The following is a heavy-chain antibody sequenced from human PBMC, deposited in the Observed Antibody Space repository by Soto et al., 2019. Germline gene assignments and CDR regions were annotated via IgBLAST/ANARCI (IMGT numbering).Heavy chain of an antibody. CDR1: GYSFTSYW. Sequence: GESLKISCKGSGYSFTSYWIGWVRQMPGKGLEWMGIIYPGDSDTRYSPSFQGQVTISADKSISTAYLQWSSLRSEDTAVYYCARGGYFDSSNYLAYWGLGTLVTVSS. CDR3: ARGGYFDSSNYLAY. CDR2: IYPGDSDT. J-gene: IGHJ4*02. V-gene: IGHV5-51*01. D-gene: IGHD3-22*01.